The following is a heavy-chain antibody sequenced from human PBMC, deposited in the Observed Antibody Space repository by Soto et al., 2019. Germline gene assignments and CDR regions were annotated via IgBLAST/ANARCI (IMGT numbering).Heavy chain of an antibody. CDR1: GYSINSGHY. Sequence: SESLCLTFTVSGYSINSGHYWGWVRQPPGKGLEWIGSVFHSGTTYYIPSLRSRVTISVDTSKNQFSLDLKSVTAADTAVYYCAKDPHSYENIDYSDFWGRGTLVTVSS. CDR2: VFHSGTT. V-gene: IGHV4-38-2*02. D-gene: IGHD3-22*01. CDR3: AKDPHSYENIDYSDF. J-gene: IGHJ4*02.